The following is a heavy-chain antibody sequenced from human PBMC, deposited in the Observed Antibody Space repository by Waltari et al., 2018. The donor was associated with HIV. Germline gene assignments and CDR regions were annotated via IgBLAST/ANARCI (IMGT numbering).Heavy chain of an antibody. V-gene: IGHV3-9*01. J-gene: IGHJ4*02. D-gene: IGHD3-22*01. Sequence: EVQLVESGGDLVQPGSSLRLSCAAPGSTLDVYTMRWVRQAPGKGLEWVSGINWNSDNIGYADSVKGRFTISRDHAKNSLYLQMNSLRPEDTALYYCAKAYDSSGFQYYFDYWGQGTLVTVSS. CDR1: GSTLDVYT. CDR2: INWNSDNI. CDR3: AKAYDSSGFQYYFDY.